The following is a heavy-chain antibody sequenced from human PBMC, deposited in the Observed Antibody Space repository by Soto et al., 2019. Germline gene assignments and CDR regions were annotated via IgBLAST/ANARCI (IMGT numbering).Heavy chain of an antibody. V-gene: IGHV4-30-4*01. CDR3: ARATIVLVPAAMVSHWFDP. J-gene: IGHJ5*02. CDR1: GGSISSGYYY. CDR2: IYYSGST. Sequence: PSETLSLTCTVSGGSISSGYYYWSWIRQPPGKGLERIGYIYYSGSTYYNPSLKSRVTISVDTSKNQFSLKLSSVTAADTAVYYCARATIVLVPAAMVSHWFDPWGQGTLVTVSS. D-gene: IGHD2-2*01.